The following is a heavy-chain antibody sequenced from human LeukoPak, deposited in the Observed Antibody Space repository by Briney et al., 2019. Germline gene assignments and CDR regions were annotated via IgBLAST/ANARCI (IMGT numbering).Heavy chain of an antibody. CDR2: IYTSGST. D-gene: IGHD3-10*01. V-gene: IGHV4-4*07. CDR3: AREMSRGVGLWFGELSGWFDP. CDR1: GGSISSYY. Sequence: SETLSLTCTVSGGSISSYYWSWIRQPAGKGLEWIGRIYTSGSTNYNPSLKSRVTMSVDTSKNQFSLKLSSVTAADTAVYYCAREMSRGVGLWFGELSGWFDPWGQGTLVTVSS. J-gene: IGHJ5*02.